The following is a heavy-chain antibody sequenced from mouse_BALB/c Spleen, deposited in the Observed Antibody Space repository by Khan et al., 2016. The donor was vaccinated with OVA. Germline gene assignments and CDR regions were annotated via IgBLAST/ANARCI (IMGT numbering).Heavy chain of an antibody. Sequence: VELVESGAELARPGASVKMSCKASGYTFTSHTMHWVKQRPGQGLEWIGYINPRSDYTQYNQKFNDKATLTADISSNTAYMQLSSLTSEDSAVYYCARRTTEYALDYWGQGTSVTVAS. J-gene: IGHJ4*01. V-gene: IGHV1-4*01. CDR2: INPRSDYT. D-gene: IGHD2-14*01. CDR3: ARRTTEYALDY. CDR1: GYTFTSHT.